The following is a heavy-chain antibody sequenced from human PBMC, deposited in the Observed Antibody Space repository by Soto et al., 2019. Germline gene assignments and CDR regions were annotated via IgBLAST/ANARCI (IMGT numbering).Heavy chain of an antibody. V-gene: IGHV5-10-1*01. D-gene: IGHD2-2*01. J-gene: IGHJ5*02. CDR3: ARLYCSSSTCDSWFDH. CDR1: GYTFTTFL. CDR2: IDPRDSYT. Sequence: LXISCTGFGYTFTTFLISWVRQMPGRGLEWMGRIDPRDSYTNYSPSFQGHVTISVDKSISTAYLQWGSLKASDTAMYYCARLYCSSSTCDSWFDHWGQGTLVTVSS.